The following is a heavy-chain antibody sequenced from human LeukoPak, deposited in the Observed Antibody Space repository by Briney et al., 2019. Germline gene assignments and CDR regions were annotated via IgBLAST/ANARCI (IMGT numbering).Heavy chain of an antibody. D-gene: IGHD2-21*01. Sequence: GGSLRLSCVASGFTFSDYAMNWVRQAPGKGLEWVSTFKTKYHQVYYAESVRGRFTISRDNSKNTLYLQMSGLRAEDTAVYYCAKKVITYYYGMDVWGQGTTVTVSS. CDR2: FKTKYHQV. V-gene: IGHV3-23*05. CDR3: AKKVITYYYGMDV. CDR1: GFTFSDYA. J-gene: IGHJ6*02.